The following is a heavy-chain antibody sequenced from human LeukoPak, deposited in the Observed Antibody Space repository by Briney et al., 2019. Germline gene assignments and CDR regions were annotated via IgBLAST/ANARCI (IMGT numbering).Heavy chain of an antibody. CDR2: IIPILGIA. Sequence: ASVKVSCKASGGTFSSYAISWVRQAPGQGLEWMGRIIPILGIAKYAQKFQGRVTITADKSTSTAYMELSSLRSEDTAVYYCARDAVTRLGGDYYYYGMDVWGQGTTVTVSS. J-gene: IGHJ6*02. D-gene: IGHD3-16*01. CDR3: ARDAVTRLGGDYYYYGMDV. CDR1: GGTFSSYA. V-gene: IGHV1-69*04.